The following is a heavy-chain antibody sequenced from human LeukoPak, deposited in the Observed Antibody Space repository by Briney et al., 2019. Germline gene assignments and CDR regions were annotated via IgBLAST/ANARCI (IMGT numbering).Heavy chain of an antibody. V-gene: IGHV3-53*01. J-gene: IGHJ6*02. Sequence: GGSLRLSCVVSGFTARNNYMSWVRQAPRRGLEWVSLIYSGGSTYYADSVKGRFTISRDNPKNSLYLQMSNLRAGDTAVYFCARGGGLDVWGQGATVTVSS. CDR2: IYSGGST. CDR3: ARGGGLDV. CDR1: GFTARNNY. D-gene: IGHD3-16*01.